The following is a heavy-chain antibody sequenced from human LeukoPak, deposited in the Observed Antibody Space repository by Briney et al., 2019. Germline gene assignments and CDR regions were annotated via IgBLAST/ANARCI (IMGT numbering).Heavy chain of an antibody. J-gene: IGHJ4*02. CDR1: GFTFGDYA. D-gene: IGHD6-19*01. CDR2: IGWNSVSM. V-gene: IGHV3-9*03. CDR3: AKSKTLAVAGAIDH. Sequence: SLRLSCAASGFTFGDYAMHWVRQPPGNGLEWVSGIGWNSVSMVYADSVRGRFTISRDNAKNSLYLQMKSLRAEDMALYYCAKSKTLAVAGAIDHWGQGALVTVSS.